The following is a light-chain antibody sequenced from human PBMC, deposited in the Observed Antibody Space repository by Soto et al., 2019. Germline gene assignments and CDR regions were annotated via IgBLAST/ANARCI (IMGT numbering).Light chain of an antibody. J-gene: IGKJ4*01. Sequence: DIQMTQSPSSLSSSVGDRVTITFRASQSISSYLNWYQQKPGKAPKLLIYDASSLESGVPSRFSGSGSGTDFTLTISSLQPEDVATYYCQKYNSAPLTFGGGTKVDI. CDR3: QKYNSAPLT. CDR1: QSISSY. CDR2: DAS. V-gene: IGKV1-39*01.